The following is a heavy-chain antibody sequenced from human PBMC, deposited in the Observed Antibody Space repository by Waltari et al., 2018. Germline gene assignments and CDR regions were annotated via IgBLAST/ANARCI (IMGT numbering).Heavy chain of an antibody. D-gene: IGHD2-2*03. CDR1: NYAINSGFY. Sequence: QVQLQESGPGLLRAPETLSLTCDMSNYAINSGFYWGWVRQPPGKGLEWIATIYHEGTTFYNPSLKSRVTTSMDTSKNQFSLTLRSVTAADTAVYYCTRQVLGYCTSAACRRLESWGQGILVTVSS. CDR3: TRQVLGYCTSAACRRLES. CDR2: IYHEGTT. J-gene: IGHJ4*02. V-gene: IGHV4-38-2*01.